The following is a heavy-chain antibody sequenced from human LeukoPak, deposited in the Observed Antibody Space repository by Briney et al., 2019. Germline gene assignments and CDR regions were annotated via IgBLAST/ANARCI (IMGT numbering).Heavy chain of an antibody. CDR2: INHSGST. D-gene: IGHD4-17*01. J-gene: IGHJ4*02. CDR3: ARVIDGENIDY. CDR1: GGSFSGYY. Sequence: SEALSLTCAVYGGSFSGYYWSWIRQPPGKGLEWIGEINHSGSTNYNPSLKSRVTISVDTSKNQFSLKLSSVTAADTAVYYCARVIDGENIDYWAREPWSPSPQ. V-gene: IGHV4-34*01.